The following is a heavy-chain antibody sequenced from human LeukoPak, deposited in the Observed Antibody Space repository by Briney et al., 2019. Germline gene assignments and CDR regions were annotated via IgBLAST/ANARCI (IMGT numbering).Heavy chain of an antibody. V-gene: IGHV4-61*02. CDR1: GGSISSGSYY. J-gene: IGHJ4*02. D-gene: IGHD3-10*01. CDR3: ARGANYYGSGSYSLPFDY. CDR2: IYTSGST. Sequence: SETLSLTCTVSGGSISSGSYYWSWIRQPAGKGLEWIGRIYTSGSTNYNPSLKSRVTISVDTSKNQFSLKLSSVTAADTAVYYCARGANYYGSGSYSLPFDYWGQGTLVTVSS.